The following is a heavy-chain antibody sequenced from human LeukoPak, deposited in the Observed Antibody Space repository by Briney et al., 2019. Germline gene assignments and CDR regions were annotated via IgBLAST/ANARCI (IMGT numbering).Heavy chain of an antibody. D-gene: IGHD3-9*01. J-gene: IGHJ4*02. CDR2: ISGSGGST. CDR3: AKDFTRSYCGWSLDS. Sequence: GGFLKLSCAASGFSFSSFAMSWVRQAPGKGLEWVSSISGSGGSTYNADSVKGRFTISRDNSKNTLYLQMNSLRADDTAVYDCAKDFTRSYCGWSLDSWGQGTLVTVSS. CDR1: GFSFSSFA. V-gene: IGHV3-23*01.